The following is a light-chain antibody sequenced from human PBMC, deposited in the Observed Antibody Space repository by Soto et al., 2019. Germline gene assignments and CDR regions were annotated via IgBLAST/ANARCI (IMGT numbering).Light chain of an antibody. CDR2: EVS. Sequence: QSVLTQPPSASGTPGQRVTISCTGTSSDVGGYNYVSWYQQHPGKAPKLMIYEVSNRPSGVSNRFSGSKSGNTASLTISGLQAEDEADYYCSSYTSSSNVVFGGGTKLTVL. J-gene: IGLJ2*01. CDR3: SSYTSSSNVV. V-gene: IGLV2-14*01. CDR1: SSDVGGYNY.